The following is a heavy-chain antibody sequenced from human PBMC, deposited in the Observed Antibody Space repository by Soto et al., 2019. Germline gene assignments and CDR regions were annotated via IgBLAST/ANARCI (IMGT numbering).Heavy chain of an antibody. J-gene: IGHJ4*02. D-gene: IGHD2-8*01. CDR2: ISAYNGNT. V-gene: IGHV1-18*01. CDR3: ARDTDCTNGVCYIGY. Sequence: QVQLVQSGAEVKKPGASVKVSCKASGYTFTNYGISWVRQAPGQGLEWMGWISAYNGNTKYAQKLQGRVTMTTDTSTSTAYMELRSLRSDDTAVYYCARDTDCTNGVCYIGYWGQGTLVTVSS. CDR1: GYTFTNYG.